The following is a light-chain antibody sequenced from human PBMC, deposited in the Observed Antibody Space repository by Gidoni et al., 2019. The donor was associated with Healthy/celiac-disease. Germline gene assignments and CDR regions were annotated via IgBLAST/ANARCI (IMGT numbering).Light chain of an antibody. CDR3: QQYGSSPIX. V-gene: IGKV3-20*01. CDR1: QSVSSSY. J-gene: IGKJ5*01. CDR2: GAS. Sequence: EIVLTQSPGTLSLSPGERATLSCRASQSVSSSYLAWYQQKPGQAPRLLIYGASSRATGIPDRFSGSGSGTDFTLTISRLEPEDFAVYYCQQYGSSPIXXXQGTRLEIK.